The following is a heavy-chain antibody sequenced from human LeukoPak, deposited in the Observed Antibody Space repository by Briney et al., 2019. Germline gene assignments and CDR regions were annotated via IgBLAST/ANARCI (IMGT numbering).Heavy chain of an antibody. V-gene: IGHV3-23*01. CDR2: ISASGGTT. Sequence: GGSLRLSCAPSGFPFNNYAMSWVRHAPGKGVECVSAISASGGTTYYAHSVRGQFTISRDNSDNTWFLQMTSLRAEETAVYYCAKEPLEYCSSTSCPNWFDSCGQGTLVTVSS. D-gene: IGHD2-2*01. CDR1: GFPFNNYA. J-gene: IGHJ5*01. CDR3: AKEPLEYCSSTSCPNWFDS.